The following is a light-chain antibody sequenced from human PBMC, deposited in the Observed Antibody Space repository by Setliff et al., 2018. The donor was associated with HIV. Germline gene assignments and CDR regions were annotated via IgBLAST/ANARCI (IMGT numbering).Light chain of an antibody. CDR2: NVN. CDR1: SSDIGGYNY. J-gene: IGLJ1*01. V-gene: IGLV2-14*03. Sequence: LAQPASVSGSPGQTITISCTGTSSDIGGYNYVSWYQQHPGKAPTLLIYNVNNRPSGVSNRFSGSKSGNTASLRISELRAEDETDYYRTSYTGSNTRVFGTGTKVTVL. CDR3: TSYTGSNTRV.